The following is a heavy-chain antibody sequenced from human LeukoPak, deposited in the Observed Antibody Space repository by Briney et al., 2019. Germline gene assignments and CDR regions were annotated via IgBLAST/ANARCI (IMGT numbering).Heavy chain of an antibody. Sequence: ASVKVSCKVSGYTLTQLSMHWVRQVPGKGLEWMGGSDPEDGETIYAQEFQDRVTITEDTSTDTAYMELSSVRSEDTAVYYCASGREYYETSGVFDYWGQGTLVTVSS. CDR3: ASGREYYETSGVFDY. CDR1: GYTLTQLS. V-gene: IGHV1-24*01. D-gene: IGHD3-22*01. CDR2: SDPEDGET. J-gene: IGHJ4*02.